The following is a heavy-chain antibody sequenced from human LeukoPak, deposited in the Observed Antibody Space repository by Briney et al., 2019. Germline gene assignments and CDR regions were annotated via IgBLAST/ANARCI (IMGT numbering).Heavy chain of an antibody. Sequence: GGSLRLSCAASGFTFSSYAMHWVRQAPGKGLEWVAVISYDGSNKYYADSVKGRFTISRDNSKNTLYLQMNSLRAEDTAVCYCARRGGYCSSTSCYGGYFDYWGQGTLVTVSS. V-gene: IGHV3-30*04. CDR2: ISYDGSNK. J-gene: IGHJ4*02. CDR1: GFTFSSYA. CDR3: ARRGGYCSSTSCYGGYFDY. D-gene: IGHD2-2*01.